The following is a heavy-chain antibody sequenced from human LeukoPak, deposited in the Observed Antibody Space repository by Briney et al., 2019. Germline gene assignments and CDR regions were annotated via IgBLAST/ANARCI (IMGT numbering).Heavy chain of an antibody. D-gene: IGHD4-17*01. CDR3: AKGGDYHVVGSFDY. J-gene: IGHJ4*02. Sequence: PGGSLRLSCAASGFTFSSYGMHWVRQAPGKGLEWVAVISYDGSNKYYADSVKGRFTISRDNSKNTLYLQMNSLRAEDTAVYYCAKGGDYHVVGSFDYWGQGTLVTVSS. CDR1: GFTFSSYG. CDR2: ISYDGSNK. V-gene: IGHV3-30*18.